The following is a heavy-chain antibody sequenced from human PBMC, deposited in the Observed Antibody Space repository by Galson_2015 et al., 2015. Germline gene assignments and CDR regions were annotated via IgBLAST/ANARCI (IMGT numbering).Heavy chain of an antibody. Sequence: SLRLSCAASGFSFSSYTMTWVRQAPGKGLEWVSGISGSGGNTYYADSVKGRFTISRDNSKNTLYLQMNNLRADDTAVFYCAKTSSGWHPIDCWGQGTLVTVSS. D-gene: IGHD6-19*01. CDR3: AKTSSGWHPIDC. CDR2: ISGSGGNT. CDR1: GFSFSSYT. J-gene: IGHJ4*02. V-gene: IGHV3-23*01.